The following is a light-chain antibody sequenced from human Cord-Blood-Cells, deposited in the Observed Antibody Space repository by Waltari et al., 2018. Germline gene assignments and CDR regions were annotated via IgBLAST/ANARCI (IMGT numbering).Light chain of an antibody. CDR1: SRAVGRYNY. CDR2: EVS. Sequence: QSALTQPASVSGSPGQSITISCPGTSRAVGRYNYVSWYQQHPGKAPKLMIYEVSNRPSGVSNRFSGSKSGNTASLTISGLQAEDEADYYCSSYTSSSTKVFGGGTKLTVL. J-gene: IGLJ2*01. V-gene: IGLV2-14*01. CDR3: SSYTSSSTKV.